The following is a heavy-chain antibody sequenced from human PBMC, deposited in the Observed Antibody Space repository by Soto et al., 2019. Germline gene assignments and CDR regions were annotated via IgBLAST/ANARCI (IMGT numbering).Heavy chain of an antibody. CDR2: IGTAGDT. D-gene: IGHD1-7*01. Sequence: PGGSLRLSCAASGFTFSSYDMHWVRQATGKGLEWVSAIGTAGDTYYPGSVKGRFTISRENAKNSLYLQMNSLRAGDTAVYYCARSYNWNYPYYYYGMDVWGQGTTVTVSS. J-gene: IGHJ6*02. V-gene: IGHV3-13*01. CDR3: ARSYNWNYPYYYYGMDV. CDR1: GFTFSSYD.